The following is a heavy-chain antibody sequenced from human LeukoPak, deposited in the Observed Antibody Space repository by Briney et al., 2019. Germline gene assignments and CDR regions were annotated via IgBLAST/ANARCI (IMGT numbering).Heavy chain of an antibody. CDR1: GGSFSGYY. J-gene: IGHJ6*02. D-gene: IGHD3-3*01. CDR2: IWYDGSNK. V-gene: IGHV3-33*08. CDR3: ARGFWSGYYYYYYYGMDV. Sequence: LSLTCAVYGGSFSGYYWSWIRQPPGKGLEWVAVIWYDGSNKYYADSVKGRFTISRDNSKNTLYLQMNSLRAEDTAVYYCARGFWSGYYYYYYYGMDVWGQGTTVTVSS.